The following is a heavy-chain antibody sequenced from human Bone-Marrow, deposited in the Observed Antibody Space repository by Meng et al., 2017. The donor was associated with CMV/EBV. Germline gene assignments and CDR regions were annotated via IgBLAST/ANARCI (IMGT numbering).Heavy chain of an antibody. Sequence: GESLKISCAASGFTFSSYSMNWVRQAPGKGLEWVSSISSSSSYIYYADSVKGRFTISRDNAKNSLYLQMNSLRAEDTAVYYCARYGVIGYYYYGMDVWGQGTTVTVSS. J-gene: IGHJ6*02. CDR3: ARYGVIGYYYYGMDV. D-gene: IGHD3-16*02. CDR2: ISSSSSYI. CDR1: GFTFSSYS. V-gene: IGHV3-21*01.